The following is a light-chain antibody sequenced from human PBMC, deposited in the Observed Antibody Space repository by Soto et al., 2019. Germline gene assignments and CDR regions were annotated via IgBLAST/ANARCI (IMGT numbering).Light chain of an antibody. CDR3: AAWDDSLGGV. J-gene: IGLJ1*01. CDR2: RNT. Sequence: QSVLTQPPSASGTPGQRITISCSGSSSNIGSNYVYWYQQLPGTAPKLLIYRNTQRPSGVPDRFSGSKSGTSASLAISGLRSEDEAEYYWAAWDDSLGGVFGTGTKVTVL. V-gene: IGLV1-47*01. CDR1: SSNIGSNY.